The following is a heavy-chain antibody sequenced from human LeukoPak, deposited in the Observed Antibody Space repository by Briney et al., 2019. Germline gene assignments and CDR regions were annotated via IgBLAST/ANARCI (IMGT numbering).Heavy chain of an antibody. CDR2: IYTSGST. D-gene: IGHD4-17*01. CDR1: GGSISSGSYY. Sequence: PSETLSLTCTVSGGSISSGSYYWSWIRQPAGKGLEWIGRIYTSGSTNYNPSLKSRVTISVDTSKNQFSLKLSSVTAADTAVYYCASPIYGDYTENGFDIWGQGTMVTVSS. V-gene: IGHV4-61*02. J-gene: IGHJ3*02. CDR3: ASPIYGDYTENGFDI.